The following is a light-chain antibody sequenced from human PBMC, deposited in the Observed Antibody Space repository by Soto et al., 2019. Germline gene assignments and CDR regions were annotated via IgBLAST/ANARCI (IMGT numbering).Light chain of an antibody. CDR3: QVWDVSTVHYV. J-gene: IGLJ1*01. Sequence: SSVLTQPPPMSVAPGQTASIRCGGNNIGIKTLLWYSQEEGKTTGLGAYHDSDRPSGIPERFSGSNSGNTATLTISRVEAGDEADYYCQVWDVSTVHYVFGTGTKVTVL. CDR1: NIGIKT. V-gene: IGLV3-21*02. CDR2: HDS.